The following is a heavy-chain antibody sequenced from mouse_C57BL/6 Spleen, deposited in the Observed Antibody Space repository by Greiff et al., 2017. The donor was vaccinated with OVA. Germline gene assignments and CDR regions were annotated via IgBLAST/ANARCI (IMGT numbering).Heavy chain of an antibody. D-gene: IGHD2-1*01. CDR3: ARNYGAMVYGNYAMDY. J-gene: IGHJ4*01. CDR2: IWSGGST. Sequence: VQLVESGPGLVQPSQSLSITCTVSGFSLTSYGVHWVRQSPGKGLEWLGVIWSGGSTDYNAAFISRLSISKDNSKSQVFFKMNSLQADDTAIYYCARNYGAMVYGNYAMDYWGQGTSVTVSS. CDR1: GFSLTSYG. V-gene: IGHV2-2*01.